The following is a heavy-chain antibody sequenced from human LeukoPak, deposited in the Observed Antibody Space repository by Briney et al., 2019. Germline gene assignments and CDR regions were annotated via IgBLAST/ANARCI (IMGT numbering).Heavy chain of an antibody. CDR1: GGSISSGDYY. Sequence: SETLSLTCTVSGGSISSGDYYWSWIRQPPGKGLEWIGYIYYGGSTYYNPSLKSRVTISVDTSKNQFSLKLSSVTAADTAVYYCARTADCSSTSCRIYFDYWGQGTLVTVSS. V-gene: IGHV4-30-4*01. CDR3: ARTADCSSTSCRIYFDY. J-gene: IGHJ4*02. D-gene: IGHD2-2*01. CDR2: IYYGGST.